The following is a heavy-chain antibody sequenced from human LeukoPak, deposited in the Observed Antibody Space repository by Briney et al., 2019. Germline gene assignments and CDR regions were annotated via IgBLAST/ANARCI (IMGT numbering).Heavy chain of an antibody. CDR2: INDSGST. D-gene: IGHD2-2*02. V-gene: IGHV4-34*01. Sequence: TGGSLRLSCAASGFIFSSYSMNWIRQPPGKGLEWIGEINDSGSTNYNPSLKSRVTISKDTSKNQFSLKLSSVTAADTAVYYCASGERYCSSTSCYTPWFDPWGQGTLVTVSS. CDR1: GFIFSSYS. CDR3: ASGERYCSSTSCYTPWFDP. J-gene: IGHJ5*02.